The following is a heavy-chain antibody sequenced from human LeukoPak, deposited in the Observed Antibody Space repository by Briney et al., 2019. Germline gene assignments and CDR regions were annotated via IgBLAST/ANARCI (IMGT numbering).Heavy chain of an antibody. CDR3: ASQYSSSWYNSNWFDP. CDR1: GGSISSGGYY. J-gene: IGHJ5*02. D-gene: IGHD6-13*01. V-gene: IGHV4-31*03. CDR2: IYYSGST. Sequence: SQTLSLTCTVSGGSISSGGYYWSWIRQHPGKGLEWIGYIYYSGSTYYNPSLKSRVTISVDTSKNQFSLKLSSVTVADTAVYYCASQYSSSWYNSNWFDPWGQGTLVTVSS.